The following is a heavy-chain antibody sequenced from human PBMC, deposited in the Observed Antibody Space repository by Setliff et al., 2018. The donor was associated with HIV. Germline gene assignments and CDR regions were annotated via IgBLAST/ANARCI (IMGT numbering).Heavy chain of an antibody. V-gene: IGHV1-2*06. CDR2: ISPNSGGT. CDR3: AKGQGPVDY. CDR1: GFIFTHYY. J-gene: IGHJ4*02. Sequence: APVKVSCKASGFIFTHYYIHWVRQAPGQGLEWMGRISPNSGGTQFAQKFQGRVALTRDTSISTAYMELSGLGSDDTAVYYCAKGQGPVDYWGQGTLVTVS.